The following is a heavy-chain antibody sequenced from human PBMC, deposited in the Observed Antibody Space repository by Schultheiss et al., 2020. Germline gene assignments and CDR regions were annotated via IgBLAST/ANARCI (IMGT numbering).Heavy chain of an antibody. Sequence: GGSLRLSCAASGFTFSSYAMSWVRQAPGKGLEWVSAISGSGGSTYYADSVKGRFTISRDNSKNTLYLQMNSLRAEDTAVYYCATHPTLDYGDYFLLSLYYYYGMDVWGQGTTVTVSS. CDR1: GFTFSSYA. J-gene: IGHJ6*02. V-gene: IGHV3-23*01. CDR2: ISGSGGST. CDR3: ATHPTLDYGDYFLLSLYYYYGMDV. D-gene: IGHD4-17*01.